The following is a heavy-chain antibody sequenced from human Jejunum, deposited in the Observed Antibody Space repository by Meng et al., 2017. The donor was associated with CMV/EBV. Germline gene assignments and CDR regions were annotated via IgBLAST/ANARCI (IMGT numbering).Heavy chain of an antibody. CDR2: INSDSRYI. D-gene: IGHD3-22*01. Sequence: SMNWVRQAPGKGLEWVSSINSDSRYIYYADSVKGRFTISRDSAKNSLYLQMESLRAEDTAVYFCARLPSKYYYDSTGYYAAYYFDDWGQGTPVTVSS. V-gene: IGHV3-21*01. CDR3: ARLPSKYYYDSTGYYAAYYFDD. CDR1: S. J-gene: IGHJ4*02.